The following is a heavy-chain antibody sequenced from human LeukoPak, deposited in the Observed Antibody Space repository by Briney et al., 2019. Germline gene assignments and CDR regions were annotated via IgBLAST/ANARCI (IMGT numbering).Heavy chain of an antibody. Sequence: GGSLRLSCAASGFTFSIYWMSWVRQAPGKGLVWVSRIETDGSSTSYADSVKGRFTISRDNAKNTLYLQMNSLRAEDTAVYYCARDPSAVAGFFDSWGQGTLVTASS. D-gene: IGHD6-19*01. J-gene: IGHJ4*02. CDR1: GFTFSIYW. CDR2: IETDGSST. CDR3: ARDPSAVAGFFDS. V-gene: IGHV3-74*01.